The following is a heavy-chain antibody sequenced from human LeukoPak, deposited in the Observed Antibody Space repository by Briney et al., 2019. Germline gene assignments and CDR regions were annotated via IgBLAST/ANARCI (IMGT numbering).Heavy chain of an antibody. V-gene: IGHV5-51*01. D-gene: IGHD3-3*01. CDR3: ARRPGLYDFWSGYQYYFDY. CDR2: IYPGDSDT. J-gene: IGHJ4*02. CDR1: GYSFTGYW. Sequence: GESLKISCKGSGYSFTGYWIGWVRQMPGKGLEWMGIIYPGDSDTRYSPSFQGQVTISADKSISTAYLQWSSLKASDTAMYYCARRPGLYDFWSGYQYYFDYWGQGTLVTVSS.